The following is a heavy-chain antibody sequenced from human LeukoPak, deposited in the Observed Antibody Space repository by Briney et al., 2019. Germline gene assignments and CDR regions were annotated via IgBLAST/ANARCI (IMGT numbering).Heavy chain of an antibody. CDR3: ARDWAPLSGNYYDAWFDP. Sequence: ASVKVSCKASGYTFTSYGISWVRQAPGQGLEWMGWISADNGNTKYAQKLQGRVTMTTDTSTSTAYMELRSLRPDDTAVYYCARDWAPLSGNYYDAWFDPWGQGTLVTVSS. V-gene: IGHV1-18*01. CDR1: GYTFTSYG. CDR2: ISADNGNT. J-gene: IGHJ5*02. D-gene: IGHD1-26*01.